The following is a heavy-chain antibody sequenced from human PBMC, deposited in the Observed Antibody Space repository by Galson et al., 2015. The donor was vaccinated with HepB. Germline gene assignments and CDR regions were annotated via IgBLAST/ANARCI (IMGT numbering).Heavy chain of an antibody. J-gene: IGHJ6*02. Sequence: LSCAASGFTFSSYAMSWVRQAPGKGLEWVANIKQDGSEKYYVDSVKGRFTISRDNAKNSLYLQMNSLRAEDTAVYYCARVMGYCSSTSCYSYYYYGMDVWGQGTTVTVSS. D-gene: IGHD2-2*01. CDR3: ARVMGYCSSTSCYSYYYYGMDV. CDR2: IKQDGSEK. V-gene: IGHV3-7*03. CDR1: GFTFSSYA.